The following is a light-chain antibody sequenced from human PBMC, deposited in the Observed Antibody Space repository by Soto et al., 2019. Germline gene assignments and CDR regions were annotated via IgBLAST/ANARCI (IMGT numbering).Light chain of an antibody. V-gene: IGKV1-39*01. CDR1: QTLNNY. CDR2: AAS. CDR3: QQSFSPLLT. J-gene: IGKJ4*01. Sequence: DIQMTQSPYSVSAYVGDRVTVTCRASQTLNNYLTWFQQKPGKAPKVLIYAASTSQSGVPSRFSGSGSGAEFTLTISSLQPEDFATYYCQQSFSPLLTFGGGTKVDIK.